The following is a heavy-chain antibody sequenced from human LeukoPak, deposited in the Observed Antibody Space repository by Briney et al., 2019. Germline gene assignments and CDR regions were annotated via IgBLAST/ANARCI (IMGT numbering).Heavy chain of an antibody. CDR3: ARHKGAGIKQWLSPDY. J-gene: IGHJ4*02. V-gene: IGHV5-51*01. CDR2: IYPGDVDT. D-gene: IGHD5-18*01. Sequence: HGESLKISCKGSGYSFSTYWIGWVRQMPGKGREWIGIIYPGDVDTRYSPSFQGQVTISVDKSISTAYLQWRSLKASDPAMYYCARHKGAGIKQWLSPDYWGQGTLVIVSS. CDR1: GYSFSTYW.